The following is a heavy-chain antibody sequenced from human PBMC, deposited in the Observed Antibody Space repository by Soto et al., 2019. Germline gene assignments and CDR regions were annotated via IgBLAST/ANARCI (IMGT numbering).Heavy chain of an antibody. J-gene: IGHJ1*01. D-gene: IGHD5-12*01. CDR1: GFSFIDYS. CDR2: INAGNGNT. Sequence: ASVKVSCKASGFSFIDYSILWVRQAPGQSLEWLGWINAGNGNTKYSHKFQDRVTITSDTFATTTYMELRSLRSEDTAVFYCARSAKKTWLPDFWGQGTLVTV. CDR3: ARSAKKTWLPDF. V-gene: IGHV1-3*01.